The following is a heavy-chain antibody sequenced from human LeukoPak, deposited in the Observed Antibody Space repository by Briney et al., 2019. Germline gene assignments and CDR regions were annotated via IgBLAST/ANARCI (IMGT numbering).Heavy chain of an antibody. CDR2: IIPIFGTA. J-gene: IGHJ4*02. CDR3: ARGPYSSGWYSDY. D-gene: IGHD6-19*01. V-gene: IGHV1-69*13. CDR1: GGTFSSYA. Sequence: ASVKVSCKASGGTFSSYAISWVRQAPRQGLECMGGIIPIFGTANYAQKFQGRVTITADESTSTAYMELSSLRSEDTAVYYCARGPYSSGWYSDYWGQGTLVTVSS.